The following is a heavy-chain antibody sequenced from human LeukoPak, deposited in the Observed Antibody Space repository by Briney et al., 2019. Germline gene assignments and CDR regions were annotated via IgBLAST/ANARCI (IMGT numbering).Heavy chain of an antibody. CDR2: IYSGGST. Sequence: AGGSLRLSCAASGFTFSSYSMNWVRQAPGKGLEWVSVIYSGGSTYYADSVKGRFTISRDNSKNTLYLQMNSLRAEDTAVYYCAREGKIYYDSSGYYFHRHFDYWGQGTLVTVSS. CDR1: GFTFSSYS. V-gene: IGHV3-53*01. D-gene: IGHD3-22*01. J-gene: IGHJ4*02. CDR3: AREGKIYYDSSGYYFHRHFDY.